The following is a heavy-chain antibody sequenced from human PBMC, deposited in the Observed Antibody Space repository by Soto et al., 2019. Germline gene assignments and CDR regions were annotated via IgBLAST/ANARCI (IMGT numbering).Heavy chain of an antibody. V-gene: IGHV4-34*01. Sequence: PSETLSLTCAVYGGSFSGYYWSWIRQPPGKGLEWIGEINHSGSTNYNPSLKSRVTISVDTSKNQFSLKLSSVTAADTAVYYCARRIFHYYYMDVWGKGTTVTVSS. D-gene: IGHD3-9*01. J-gene: IGHJ6*03. CDR2: INHSGST. CDR1: GGSFSGYY. CDR3: ARRIFHYYYMDV.